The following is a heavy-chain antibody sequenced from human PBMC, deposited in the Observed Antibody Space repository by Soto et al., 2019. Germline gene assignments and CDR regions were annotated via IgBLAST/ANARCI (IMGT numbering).Heavy chain of an antibody. V-gene: IGHV3-30*18. CDR2: ISYDGSNK. Sequence: GGSLRLSCAASGFTFSSYGMHWVRQVPGKGLEWVAVISYDGSNKYYADSVKGRFTISRDNSKNTLYLQMNSLRAEDTAVYYCAKVGGYSYGYLPEYWGQGTLVTVSS. CDR1: GFTFSSYG. CDR3: AKVGGYSYGYLPEY. D-gene: IGHD5-18*01. J-gene: IGHJ4*02.